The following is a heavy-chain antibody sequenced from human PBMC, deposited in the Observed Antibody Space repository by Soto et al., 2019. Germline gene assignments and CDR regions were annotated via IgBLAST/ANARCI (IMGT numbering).Heavy chain of an antibody. D-gene: IGHD1-20*01. J-gene: IGHJ6*03. CDR2: IWYDGSNK. Sequence: GGSLRLSCAASGFTFSSYGMHWVRQAPGKGLEWVAVIWYDGSNKYYADSVKGRFTISRDNSKNTLYLQMNSLRAEDTAVYYCAREALDNWNYSYYYMDVWGKGTTVTVSS. CDR1: GFTFSSYG. CDR3: AREALDNWNYSYYYMDV. V-gene: IGHV3-33*01.